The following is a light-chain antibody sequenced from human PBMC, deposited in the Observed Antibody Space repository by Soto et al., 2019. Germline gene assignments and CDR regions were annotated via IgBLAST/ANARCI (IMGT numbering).Light chain of an antibody. Sequence: SYELTQPPSVSVAPGQTARITCGGNKIGSKSGHWYQQKPGQAPVLVVYGDSDRPSGIPGRFSGSNSGNTATLTISRVEAGDEADYYCQVWDSSSDHYVFGAGTKV. CDR2: GDS. J-gene: IGLJ1*01. CDR1: KIGSKS. V-gene: IGLV3-21*02. CDR3: QVWDSSSDHYV.